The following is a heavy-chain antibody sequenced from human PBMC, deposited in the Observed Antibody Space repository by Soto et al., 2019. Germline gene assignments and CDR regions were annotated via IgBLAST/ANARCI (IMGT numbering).Heavy chain of an antibody. Sequence: PSETLSLTCTVSGGSISSGDYYWSWIRQPPGKGLEWIGYIYYSGSTYYNPSLKSRVTISVDTSKNQFSLKLSSVTAADTAVYYCTRAWKGMDEFWRHSTGWFDPWGQGTLVTVSS. J-gene: IGHJ5*02. D-gene: IGHD3-3*01. V-gene: IGHV4-30-4*01. CDR2: IYYSGST. CDR1: GGSISSGDYY. CDR3: TRAWKGMDEFWRHSTGWFDP.